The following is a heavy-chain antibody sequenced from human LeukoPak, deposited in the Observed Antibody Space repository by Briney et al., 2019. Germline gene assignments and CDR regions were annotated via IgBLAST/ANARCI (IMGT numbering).Heavy chain of an antibody. V-gene: IGHV3-7*03. CDR3: ARQTTVVTEFDY. D-gene: IGHD4-23*01. J-gene: IGHJ4*02. Sequence: PGGSLRLSYAPSGFTFSTYGMHWVRQAPGKGLEWVASIKPDGSARSYVDSVKGRFTISRDNAKNSLSLQMNSLRAEDTAVYFCARQTTVVTEFDYWGQGTLVTVSS. CDR1: GFTFSTYG. CDR2: IKPDGSAR.